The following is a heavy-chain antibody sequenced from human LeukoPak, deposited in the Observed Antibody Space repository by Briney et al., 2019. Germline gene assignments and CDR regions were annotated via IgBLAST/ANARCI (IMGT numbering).Heavy chain of an antibody. Sequence: SQTLSLTCTVSGGSISSGSYYWRWLRQPAGTGLEWIGRIYTSGSTNYNPSLKSRVTISVDTSKNQFSLKLSSVTAADTAVYYCARDRPYYDFWSGTNWFDPWGQGTLVTVSS. V-gene: IGHV4-61*02. J-gene: IGHJ5*02. D-gene: IGHD3-3*01. CDR2: IYTSGST. CDR1: GGSISSGSYY. CDR3: ARDRPYYDFWSGTNWFDP.